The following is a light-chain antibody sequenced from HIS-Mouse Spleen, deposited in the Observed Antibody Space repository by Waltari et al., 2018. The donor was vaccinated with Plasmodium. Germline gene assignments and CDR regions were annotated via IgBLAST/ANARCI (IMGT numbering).Light chain of an antibody. J-gene: IGLJ1*01. CDR2: EGS. Sequence: QSALTQPASVSGSPGQSITISCTGTSSDVGRYNLVSWYQQHPSKALKLMIYEGSKRPSGVSNRFSGSKSGNTASLTISGLQAEDEADYYCCSYAGSSTYVFGTGTKVTVL. CDR1: SSDVGRYNL. CDR3: CSYAGSSTYV. V-gene: IGLV2-23*01.